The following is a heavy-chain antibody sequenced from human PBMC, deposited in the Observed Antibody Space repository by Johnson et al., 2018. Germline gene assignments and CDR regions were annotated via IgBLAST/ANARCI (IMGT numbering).Heavy chain of an antibody. CDR1: GFTFSSYG. V-gene: IGHV3-30*03. Sequence: VQLLESGGGVVQPGRSLRLSCAASGFTFSSYGMHWVRQAPGKGLEWVAVISCDGRNKYYADSVMGRFPISRDNSKNTLYVQMNSLGVEGTAVYYCARDLLVGSYMDVWGKGTTVTVSS. CDR3: ARDLLVGSYMDV. J-gene: IGHJ6*03. CDR2: ISCDGRNK. D-gene: IGHD2-15*01.